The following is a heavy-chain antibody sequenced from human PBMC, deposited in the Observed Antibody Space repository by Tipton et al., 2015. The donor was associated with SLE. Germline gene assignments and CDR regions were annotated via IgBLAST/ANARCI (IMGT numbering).Heavy chain of an antibody. CDR1: GGSISSSSYY. CDR2: IYTSGST. J-gene: IGHJ4*02. CDR3: ARGCSGTSCYWGDD. Sequence: TLSLTCTVSGGSISSSSYYWSWIRQPAGKGLEWIGRIYTSGSTNYNPSLKSRVTISVDTSKNQFSLKLSSVTAADTAVYYCARGCSGTSCYWGDDWGQGSLVIVSS. D-gene: IGHD2-15*01. V-gene: IGHV4-61*02.